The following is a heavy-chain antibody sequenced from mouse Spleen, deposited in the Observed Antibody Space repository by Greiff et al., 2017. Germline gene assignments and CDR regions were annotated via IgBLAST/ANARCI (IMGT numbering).Heavy chain of an antibody. Sequence: QVQLQQSGAELMKPGASVRIPCKAIGYTFTAYWIEWVKQRPGHGLEWIGEILPGSLRTNYNEKFKGKATLTADTSSNTAYMQLSSLTTEDSAIYYCARPELGRDFDYWGQGTTLTVSS. CDR1: GYTFTAYW. CDR2: ILPGSLRT. D-gene: IGHD4-1*01. CDR3: ARPELGRDFDY. J-gene: IGHJ2*01. V-gene: IGHV1-9*01.